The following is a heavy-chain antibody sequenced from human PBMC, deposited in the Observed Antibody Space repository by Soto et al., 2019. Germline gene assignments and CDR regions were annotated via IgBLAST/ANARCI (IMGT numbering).Heavy chain of an antibody. Sequence: QLQLQESGSGLVKPSQTLSLTCAVSGGSISSGGYSWSWIRQPPGKGLEWIGYIYHSGTTYYNPSLKSRVTTSVDRSKKQFSVKLSSVTAADTAVYYCARAHYGDYGYGMDVWGQGTTVTVSS. V-gene: IGHV4-30-2*01. D-gene: IGHD4-17*01. CDR1: GGSISSGGYS. CDR3: ARAHYGDYGYGMDV. CDR2: IYHSGTT. J-gene: IGHJ6*02.